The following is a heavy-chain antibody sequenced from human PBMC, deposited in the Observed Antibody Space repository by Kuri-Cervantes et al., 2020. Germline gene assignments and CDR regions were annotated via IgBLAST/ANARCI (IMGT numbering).Heavy chain of an antibody. V-gene: IGHV3-9*01. Sequence: SLKISCAASGFTFDDYAMHWVRQAPGKGLEWVSGISWNSGSIGYADSAKGRFTISRDNAKNSLYLQMNSLRDEDTAVYYCANIPAAMESYYYGMDVWGQGTTVTVSS. CDR3: ANIPAAMESYYYGMDV. CDR2: ISWNSGSI. CDR1: GFTFDDYA. D-gene: IGHD2-2*01. J-gene: IGHJ6*02.